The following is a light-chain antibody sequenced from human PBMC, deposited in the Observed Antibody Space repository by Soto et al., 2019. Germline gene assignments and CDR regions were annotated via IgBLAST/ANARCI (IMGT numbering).Light chain of an antibody. Sequence: EVVLMQSPYTLSLSPGERATLSCRASESISSHYIAWYQHKPGQAPRLLIFGASTRATGIPDRFSGSWSGTDFTLTISRLEPGDFAMYYCQNFGASPFTFGPGTKVDIK. CDR3: QNFGASPFT. CDR1: ESISSHY. J-gene: IGKJ3*01. V-gene: IGKV3-20*01. CDR2: GAS.